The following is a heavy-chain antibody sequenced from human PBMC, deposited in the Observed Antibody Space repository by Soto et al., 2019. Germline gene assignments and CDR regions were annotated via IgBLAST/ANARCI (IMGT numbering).Heavy chain of an antibody. J-gene: IGHJ5*02. CDR3: ARAPYYDSSGYSDSWFDP. V-gene: IGHV6-1*01. Sequence: SQTLSLTCAISGDSVSSNSAAWNWIRQSPSRGLEWLGRTYYRSKWYNDYAVSVKSRITINPDTSKNQSSLQLNSVTPEDTAVYYCARAPYYDSSGYSDSWFDPWGQGTQVTVSS. D-gene: IGHD3-22*01. CDR1: GDSVSSNSAA. CDR2: TYYRSKWYN.